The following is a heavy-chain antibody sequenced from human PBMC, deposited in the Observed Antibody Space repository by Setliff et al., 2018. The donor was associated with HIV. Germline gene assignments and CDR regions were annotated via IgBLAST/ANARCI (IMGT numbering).Heavy chain of an antibody. D-gene: IGHD6-13*01. CDR2: ISSSSSYI. V-gene: IGHV3-21*01. Sequence: SLKISCAASGFTFSSYSMNWVRQAPGKGLERVSSISSSSSYIYYADSVKGRFTISRDNAKNSLYLQMNSLRAEDTAVYYCAREYSWYSRPFDYWGQGTLVTVSS. J-gene: IGHJ4*02. CDR3: AREYSWYSRPFDY. CDR1: GFTFSSYS.